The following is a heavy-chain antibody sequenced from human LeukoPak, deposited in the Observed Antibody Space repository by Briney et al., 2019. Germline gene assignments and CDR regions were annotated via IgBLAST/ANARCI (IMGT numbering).Heavy chain of an antibody. CDR2: INPNSGGT. CDR1: GYTFTGYY. V-gene: IGHV1-2*02. J-gene: IGHJ6*03. CDR3: ARDRGAAASYYYMDV. Sequence: ASVKVSCKASGYTFTGYYMHWVRQAPGQRLEWMGWINPNSGGTNYAQKFQGRVTMTRDTSISTAYMELSRLRSDDTAVYYCARDRGAAASYYYMDVWGKGTTVTVSS. D-gene: IGHD6-13*01.